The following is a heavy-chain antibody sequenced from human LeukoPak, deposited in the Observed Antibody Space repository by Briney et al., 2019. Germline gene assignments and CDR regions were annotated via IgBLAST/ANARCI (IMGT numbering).Heavy chain of an antibody. V-gene: IGHV1-2*02. CDR2: INPNSGGT. D-gene: IGHD3-22*01. CDR1: GYIFTSYY. Sequence: GASVKVSCKASGYIFTSYYIHWVRQAPGQGLEWMGWINPNSGGTNYAQKFQGRVTMTRDTSISTAYMELSRLRSDDTAVYYCARDERYDSSGYPFDYWGQGTLVTVSS. J-gene: IGHJ4*02. CDR3: ARDERYDSSGYPFDY.